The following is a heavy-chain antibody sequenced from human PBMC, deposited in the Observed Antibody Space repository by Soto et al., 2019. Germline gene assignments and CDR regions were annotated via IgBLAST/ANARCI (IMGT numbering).Heavy chain of an antibody. CDR3: ARYHSSSWLHNWFDP. V-gene: IGHV3-66*01. J-gene: IGHJ5*02. CDR1: GFTVSSNY. Sequence: TGGSLRLSCAASGFTVSSNYMSWVRQAPGKGLEWVSVIYSGGSTYYADSVKGRFTISRDNSKNTLYLQMNSLRAEDTAVYYCARYHSSSWLHNWFDPWGQGTLVTVSS. CDR2: IYSGGST. D-gene: IGHD6-13*01.